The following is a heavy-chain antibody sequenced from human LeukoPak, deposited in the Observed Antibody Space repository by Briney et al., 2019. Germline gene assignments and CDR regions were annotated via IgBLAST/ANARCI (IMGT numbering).Heavy chain of an antibody. CDR1: GGSISSSSYY. CDR2: IYYSGST. CDR3: SISIGWYEPFDY. V-gene: IGHV4-39*01. D-gene: IGHD6-19*01. J-gene: IGHJ4*02. Sequence: SETLSLTCTVSGGSISSSSYYCAWIRQPPRNGLEWIGSIYYSGSTYYNPPLKRRVTICVDTPKNLFSLKLGSVTAADTAVYYCSISIGWYEPFDYWGQGTLVTVSS.